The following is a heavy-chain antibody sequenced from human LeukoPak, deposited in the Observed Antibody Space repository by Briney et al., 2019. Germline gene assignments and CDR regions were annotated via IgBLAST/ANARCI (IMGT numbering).Heavy chain of an antibody. V-gene: IGHV4-4*02. CDR2: IYHSGST. J-gene: IGHJ4*02. D-gene: IGHD6-6*01. Sequence: SETLSLTCAVSGGSISSSNWWSWVRQPPGKGLEWIGEIYHSGSTNYNPSLKSRVTISVDKSKNQFSLKLSSVTAADTAVYYRARVGRIAARRGYFDYWGQGTLVTVSS. CDR3: ARVGRIAARRGYFDY. CDR1: GGSISSSNW.